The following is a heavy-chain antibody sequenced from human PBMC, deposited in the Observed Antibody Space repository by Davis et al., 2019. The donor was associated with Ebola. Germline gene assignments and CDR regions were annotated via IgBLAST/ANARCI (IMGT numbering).Heavy chain of an antibody. J-gene: IGHJ4*02. D-gene: IGHD3-10*01. Sequence: GGSLRLSCAASGFTFSSYAMSWVRQAPGKGLEWVSYISSSSSTIYYADSVKGRFTISRDNAKNSLYLQMNSLRDEDTAVYYCARVKRGSGSYSWFDYWGQGTLVTVSS. V-gene: IGHV3-48*02. CDR1: GFTFSSYA. CDR3: ARVKRGSGSYSWFDY. CDR2: ISSSSSTI.